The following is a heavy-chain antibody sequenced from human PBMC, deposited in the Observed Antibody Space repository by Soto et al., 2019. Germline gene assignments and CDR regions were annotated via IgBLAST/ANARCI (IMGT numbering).Heavy chain of an antibody. J-gene: IGHJ6*02. V-gene: IGHV4-31*03. D-gene: IGHD5-18*01. CDR1: GGSISSGGYY. Sequence: QVQLQESGPGLVKPSQTLSLTCTVSGGSISSGGYYWSWIRPHPGKGLEWIGYIYYSGSTYYNPSLKSRVTISVDTSKNQFSLKMSSVTAADRPVYYCARDKETWIRKNEHYDGMDVWGQGTTVTVSS. CDR2: IYYSGST. CDR3: ARDKETWIRKNEHYDGMDV.